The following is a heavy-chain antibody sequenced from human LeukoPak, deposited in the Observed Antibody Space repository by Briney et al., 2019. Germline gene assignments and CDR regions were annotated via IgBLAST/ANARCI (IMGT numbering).Heavy chain of an antibody. CDR2: IRYDGSNK. Sequence: SGGSLRLSCAASGFTFSSYEMNWVRQAPGKGLEWVAFIRYDGSNKYYADSVKGRFTISRDNSKNTLYLQMNSLRAEDTAVYYCAKGEGWQQPYNYYMDVWGKGTTVTISS. CDR3: AKGEGWQQPYNYYMDV. D-gene: IGHD6-13*01. J-gene: IGHJ6*03. CDR1: GFTFSSYE. V-gene: IGHV3-30*02.